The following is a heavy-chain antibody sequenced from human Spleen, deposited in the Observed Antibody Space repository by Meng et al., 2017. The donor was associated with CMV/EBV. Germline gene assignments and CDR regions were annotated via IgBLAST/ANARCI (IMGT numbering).Heavy chain of an antibody. Sequence: GESLKISCAASGFTFGNYVMSWVRQSPGKGLEWVSGLSGSGGVTWYADSVKGRITISRDNSKNTLYLQMNSLRAEDTAVYYCAREVITIFGVVSYYGMDVWGQGTTVTVSS. D-gene: IGHD3-3*01. CDR1: GFTFGNYV. CDR2: LSGSGGVT. J-gene: IGHJ6*02. V-gene: IGHV3-23*01. CDR3: AREVITIFGVVSYYGMDV.